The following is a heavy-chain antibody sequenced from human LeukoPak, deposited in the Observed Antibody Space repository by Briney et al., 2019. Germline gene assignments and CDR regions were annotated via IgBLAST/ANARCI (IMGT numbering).Heavy chain of an antibody. CDR3: ARAGPTPYSGSYSLFDY. CDR1: GGYISTSNYY. J-gene: IGHJ4*02. CDR2: IYYSGST. D-gene: IGHD1-26*01. V-gene: IGHV4-61*05. Sequence: PSETLSLTCTVSGGYISTSNYYWGWIRQSPGKGLEWIGNIYYSGSTNYNPSLKSRVTISVDTSKNQFSLKLSSVTAADTAVYYCARAGPTPYSGSYSLFDYWGQGTLVTVSS.